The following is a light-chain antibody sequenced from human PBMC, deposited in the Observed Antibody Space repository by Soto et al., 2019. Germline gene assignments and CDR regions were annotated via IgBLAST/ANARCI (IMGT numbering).Light chain of an antibody. CDR2: DAS. Sequence: EIVMTQSPATLSVSPGERATLSCRASHSVSTRLAWYQQKPGQAPRLLIYDASTRATGLPARFSGSGSGTDFTLTISSLQSEDFAVYYCQHYTNWPLTFAGGTKVEIK. CDR1: HSVSTR. V-gene: IGKV3-15*01. J-gene: IGKJ4*01. CDR3: QHYTNWPLT.